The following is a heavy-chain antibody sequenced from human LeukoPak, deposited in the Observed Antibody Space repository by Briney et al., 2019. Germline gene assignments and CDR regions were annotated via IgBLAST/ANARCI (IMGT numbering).Heavy chain of an antibody. CDR2: IFHSGRT. J-gene: IGHJ4*02. V-gene: IGHV4-4*02. Sequence: SDTLSLTCVVSGGSISSSTWWTWVRVPPGTGLEWIGEIFHSGRTNLNPSLKTRLTMSVDESRHQFSLKLTSVTAADTAVYYCASGGLVSRYLDHWGQGTLVTVSS. CDR1: GGSISSSTW. CDR3: ASGGLVSRYLDH. D-gene: IGHD3-9*01.